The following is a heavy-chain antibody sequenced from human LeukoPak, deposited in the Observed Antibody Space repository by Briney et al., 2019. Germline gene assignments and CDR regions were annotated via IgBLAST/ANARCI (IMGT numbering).Heavy chain of an antibody. V-gene: IGHV4-38-2*02. CDR3: ARGLGISPFDY. D-gene: IGHD3-3*02. CDR2: IYHSGST. J-gene: IGHJ4*02. CDR1: GYSISSGYY. Sequence: SETLSLTCTVSGYSISSGYYWGWLRQPPGRGLEWIGTIYHSGSTYYNPSLKSRVTISVDTSKNQFSLKLSSVTAADTAVYYCARGLGISPFDYWGQGTLVTVSS.